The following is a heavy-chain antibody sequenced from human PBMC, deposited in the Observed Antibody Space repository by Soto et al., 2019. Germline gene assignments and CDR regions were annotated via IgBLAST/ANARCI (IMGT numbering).Heavy chain of an antibody. CDR3: ATAERKSYRSLADAFDI. D-gene: IGHD3-16*02. CDR1: GYTFTNYY. V-gene: IGHV1-46*01. J-gene: IGHJ3*02. CDR2: INPNDGST. Sequence: ASVKVSCKASGYTFTNYYMHWVRQAPGQGLEWMGIINPNDGSTIYAQKFQGRVTMTKDTSTDTAYMELSSLRSEDTAVYYCATAERKSYRSLADAFDIWGQGTMVTVSS.